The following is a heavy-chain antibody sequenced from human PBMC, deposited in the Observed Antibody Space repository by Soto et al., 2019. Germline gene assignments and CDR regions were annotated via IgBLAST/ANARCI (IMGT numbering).Heavy chain of an antibody. J-gene: IGHJ4*02. CDR3: ARDGNSYDSSGPCFVY. Sequence: GGSLSLSCAASGFTFSSYAMHWVRQAPGKRLEYVSAISSNGGSSYYSDSVKGRFTISRDNSKNTLYLQMNSLRAEDTVVYYCARDGNSYDSSGPCFVYWGQGTLVTVSS. V-gene: IGHV3-64*04. CDR2: ISSNGGSS. CDR1: GFTFSSYA. D-gene: IGHD3-22*01.